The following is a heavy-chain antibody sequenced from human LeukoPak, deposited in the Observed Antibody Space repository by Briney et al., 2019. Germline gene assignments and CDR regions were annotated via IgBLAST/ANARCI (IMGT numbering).Heavy chain of an antibody. V-gene: IGHV3-21*01. J-gene: IGHJ4*02. D-gene: IGHD3-3*01. CDR2: INSSSTYI. Sequence: PGGSLRLSCAVSGFTFSSYHMNWVRQAPGKGLEWVSSINSSSTYIYYADSVKGRFTISRDNTKNSLYLQMNSLRAEDTAVYYCATNYDFWSGYYRTIGYWGQGTLVTASS. CDR3: ATNYDFWSGYYRTIGY. CDR1: GFTFSSYH.